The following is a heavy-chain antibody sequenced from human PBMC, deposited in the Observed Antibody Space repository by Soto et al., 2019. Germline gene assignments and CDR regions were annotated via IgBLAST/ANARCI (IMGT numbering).Heavy chain of an antibody. CDR3: VRVLRHTAMVYPWFDP. Sequence: SETLSLTCTVSGASVSTGAYYWGWVRQRPGKGLEWVGYIYESGYTYYNTSLKSRLTISLDRSNNQFSLGLTSVTAADTAVYYCVRVLRHTAMVYPWFDPWGQGTLVTVSS. CDR1: GASVSTGAYY. J-gene: IGHJ5*02. V-gene: IGHV4-31*03. CDR2: IYESGYT. D-gene: IGHD5-18*01.